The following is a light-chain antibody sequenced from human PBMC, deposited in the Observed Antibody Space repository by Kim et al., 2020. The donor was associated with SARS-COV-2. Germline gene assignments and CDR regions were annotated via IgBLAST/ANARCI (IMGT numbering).Light chain of an antibody. J-gene: IGKJ1*01. CDR2: AAS. CDR3: QQYYSYPWT. V-gene: IGKV1-8*01. CDR1: QGISTF. Sequence: ASTGDRVTITCRASQGISTFLAWYQQKPGKAPKVLICAASTLQSGVPSRFSGSGSETDFTLTISRLQSEDFATYYCQQYYSYPWTFGQGTKVDIK.